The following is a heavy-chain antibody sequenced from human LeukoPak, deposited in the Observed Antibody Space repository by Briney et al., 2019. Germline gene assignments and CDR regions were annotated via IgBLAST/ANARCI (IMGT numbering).Heavy chain of an antibody. CDR3: ARGGTSLVVSVLDY. V-gene: IGHV4-59*01. D-gene: IGHD3-16*01. Sequence: SETLSLTCTVSGGSISSYYWSWIRQPPGKGPEWIGYIYYSGSTNYNPSLKSRVTISVDTSKNQFSLKLSSVTAADTAVYYCARGGTSLVVSVLDYWGQGTLVTVSS. CDR2: IYYSGST. CDR1: GGSISSYY. J-gene: IGHJ4*02.